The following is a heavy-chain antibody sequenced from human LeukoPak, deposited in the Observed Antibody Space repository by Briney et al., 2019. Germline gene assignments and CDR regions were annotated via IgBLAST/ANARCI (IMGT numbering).Heavy chain of an antibody. CDR2: MNPNSGNT. Sequence: GASVKVSCKASGYTFTSYDINWVRQATGQGLEWMGWMNPNSGNTGYAQKFQGRVTMTRNTSISTAYMELSSLRSEDTAVYYCARYVLGYYYGSGSYYYYFDYWGQGTLVTVSS. CDR3: ARYVLGYYYGSGSYYYYFDY. V-gene: IGHV1-8*02. J-gene: IGHJ4*02. D-gene: IGHD3-10*01. CDR1: GYTFTSYD.